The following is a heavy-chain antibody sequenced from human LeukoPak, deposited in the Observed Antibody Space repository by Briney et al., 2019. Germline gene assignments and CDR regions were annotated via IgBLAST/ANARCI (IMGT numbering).Heavy chain of an antibody. CDR1: GYTFTGYY. J-gene: IGHJ6*03. CDR3: ARDFRPPGPLPVVVITTGYMDV. Sequence: ASMKVSCKASGYTFTGYYMHWVRQAPGQGLEWMGWINPNSGGTNYAQKFQGRVTMTRDTSISTAYMELSRLRSDDTAVYYCARDFRPPGPLPVVVITTGYMDVWGKGTTVTVSS. CDR2: INPNSGGT. V-gene: IGHV1-2*02. D-gene: IGHD3-22*01.